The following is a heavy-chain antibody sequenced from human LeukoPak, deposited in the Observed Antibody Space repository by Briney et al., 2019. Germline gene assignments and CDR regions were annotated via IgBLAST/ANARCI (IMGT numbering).Heavy chain of an antibody. CDR2: IKQDGSEK. V-gene: IGHV3-7*03. Sequence: GGSLRLSCAASGFTFSSYSMSWVRQAPGKGLEWVANIKQDGSEKNYVGSVKGRFTISRDNAKNSLYLQLTNLRAEDTAVYYCARVGSIAAAGTVDYWGQGTQVTVSS. J-gene: IGHJ4*02. CDR3: ARVGSIAAAGTVDY. D-gene: IGHD6-13*01. CDR1: GFTFSSYS.